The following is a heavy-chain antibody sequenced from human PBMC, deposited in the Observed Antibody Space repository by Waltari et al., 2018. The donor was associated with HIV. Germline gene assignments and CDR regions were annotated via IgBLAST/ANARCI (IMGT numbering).Heavy chain of an antibody. D-gene: IGHD3-10*01. CDR1: GFTFSSYW. CDR3: ARGQYYSMDV. V-gene: IGHV3-74*01. CDR2: INRDGSTI. J-gene: IGHJ6*02. Sequence: EVQLVESGGGLVQPGGSLRLSYSASGFTFSSYWMHWVRQAPGKGLVWVSGINRDGSTIRYADSVKGRFTISRDNAKNTLYLQMNSLRAEDTALYYCARGQYYSMDVWGQGTTVTVSS.